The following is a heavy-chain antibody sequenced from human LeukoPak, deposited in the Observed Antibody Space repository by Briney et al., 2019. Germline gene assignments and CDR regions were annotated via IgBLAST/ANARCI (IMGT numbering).Heavy chain of an antibody. J-gene: IGHJ5*02. CDR2: ISSSSSYI. D-gene: IGHD2-2*01. Sequence: GGSLRLSCAASGFTFSSYSMNWVRQAPGKGLEWVSSISSSSSYIYYADSVKGRFTISRDNAKNSLYLQMNSLRAEDTAVYYCTTEVVPAVDNWFDPWGQGTLVTVSS. V-gene: IGHV3-21*03. CDR1: GFTFSSYS. CDR3: TTEVVPAVDNWFDP.